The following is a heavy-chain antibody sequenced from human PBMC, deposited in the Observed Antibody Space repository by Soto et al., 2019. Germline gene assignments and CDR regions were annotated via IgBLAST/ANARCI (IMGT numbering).Heavy chain of an antibody. CDR3: ARGESDSRGYYFYYYYGMDA. Sequence: ASVKVSCKASGYTFTGYYMHWVRQAPGQGLEWMGWINPNSGGTNYAQKFQGRVTMTRDTSISTAYMELSRLRSDDTAVYYCARGESDSRGYYFYYYYGMDAWGQGTTGTVPS. CDR1: GYTFTGYY. J-gene: IGHJ6*02. V-gene: IGHV1-2*02. D-gene: IGHD3-22*01. CDR2: INPNSGGT.